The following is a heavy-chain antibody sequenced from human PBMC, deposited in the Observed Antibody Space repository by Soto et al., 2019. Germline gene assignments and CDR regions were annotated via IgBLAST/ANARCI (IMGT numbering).Heavy chain of an antibody. J-gene: IGHJ4*02. CDR2: IYTSGST. D-gene: IGHD1-26*01. V-gene: IGHV4-4*07. CDR3: ARDEIVGFDY. Sequence: XETLYLTCTVSGCSISSYYWSWIRQPAGKGLEWIGRIYTSGSTNYNPSLKSRVTMSVDTSKNQFSLKLSSVTAADTAVYYCARDEIVGFDYWGQGTLVTVSS. CDR1: GCSISSYY.